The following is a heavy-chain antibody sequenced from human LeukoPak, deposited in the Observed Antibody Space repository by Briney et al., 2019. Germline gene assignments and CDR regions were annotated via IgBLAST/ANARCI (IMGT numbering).Heavy chain of an antibody. V-gene: IGHV3-43*02. Sequence: GGSLRLSCVASGLPIADFAMHWVRQAPGKGLEWVSLISGDGVSTFYTDSVGGRFSISRDNTKNSLYLEMNSLRTEDTAMYYCAKESGKFDYWGQGTLVAVSS. CDR3: AKESGKFDY. J-gene: IGHJ4*02. CDR1: GLPIADFA. CDR2: ISGDGVST.